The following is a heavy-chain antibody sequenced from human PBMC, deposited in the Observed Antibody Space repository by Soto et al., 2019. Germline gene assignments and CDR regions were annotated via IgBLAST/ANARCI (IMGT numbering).Heavy chain of an antibody. CDR1: GYTFNNYG. V-gene: IGHV1-18*01. D-gene: IGHD3-10*01. CDR3: ARGTRRFGELFDAFDI. CDR2: ISAYNGNA. J-gene: IGHJ3*02. Sequence: QVQLVQSGYEVKEPGASVTVSCKASGYTFNNYGITWVRQAPGQGLEWIGWISAYNGNANYAQKFEGRVTLTRDTSTSTAYLELRSLISDDTAVYYCARGTRRFGELFDAFDIWGQGTMVPVSS.